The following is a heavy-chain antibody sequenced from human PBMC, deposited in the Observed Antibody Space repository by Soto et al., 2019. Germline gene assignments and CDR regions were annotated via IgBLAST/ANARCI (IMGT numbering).Heavy chain of an antibody. Sequence: QVQLVQSGAEVKKPGASVKVSCKASGYTFTSYYMHWVRQAPGQGLEWMGIINPSGGSTSYAQKFHGRVTMTRDTSTSTVYRELSSLRSEDTAVYYCAAGGVTTKKRDGFDPWGQGTLVTVSS. J-gene: IGHJ5*02. V-gene: IGHV1-46*03. CDR3: AAGGVTTKKRDGFDP. CDR1: GYTFTSYY. D-gene: IGHD4-17*01. CDR2: INPSGGST.